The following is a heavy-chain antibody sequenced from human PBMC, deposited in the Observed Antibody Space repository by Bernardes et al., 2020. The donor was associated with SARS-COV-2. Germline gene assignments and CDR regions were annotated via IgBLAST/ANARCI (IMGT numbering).Heavy chain of an antibody. CDR3: AHRGSWYDGGSFDY. CDR2: IYWDDDK. V-gene: IGHV2-5*02. Sequence: SGPTLVKPTQTLTLTCTFSGFSLSTSGVGVGWIRQPPGKALEWLALIYWDDDKRYSPSLKSRLTITKDTSKNQVVLTMTNMDPVDTATYYCAHRGSWYDGGSFDYWGQGTLVTVSS. D-gene: IGHD6-13*01. CDR1: GFSLSTSGVG. J-gene: IGHJ4*02.